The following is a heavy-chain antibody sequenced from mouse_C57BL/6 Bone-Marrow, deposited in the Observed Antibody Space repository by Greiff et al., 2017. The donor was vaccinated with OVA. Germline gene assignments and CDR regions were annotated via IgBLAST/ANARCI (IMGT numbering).Heavy chain of an antibody. J-gene: IGHJ3*01. V-gene: IGHV5-6*01. Sequence: EVKLMESGGDLVKPGGSLKLSCAASGFTFSSYGMSWVRQTPDKRLEWVANISSGGSYTYYPDSVKGRFTISRDHAKNTLYLQMSSLKSEDTAMYYCARVYRRGFAYWGQGTLVTVSA. CDR1: GFTFSSYG. CDR3: ARVYRRGFAY. CDR2: ISSGGSYT. D-gene: IGHD2-14*01.